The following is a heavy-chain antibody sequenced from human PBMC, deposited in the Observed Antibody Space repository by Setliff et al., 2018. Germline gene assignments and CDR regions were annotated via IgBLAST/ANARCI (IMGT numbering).Heavy chain of an antibody. CDR3: ARDPLTTNRRRAFDI. J-gene: IGHJ3*02. V-gene: IGHV4-34*09. D-gene: IGHD4-17*01. Sequence: SETLSLTCAVYAGSFSGYFWSWIRQPPGKGLEWIGYIYYSGSTYYNPSLKSRVTISVDTSKNQFSLKLSSVTAADTAVYYCARDPLTTNRRRAFDIWGQGTMVTVSS. CDR2: IYYSGST. CDR1: AGSFSGYF.